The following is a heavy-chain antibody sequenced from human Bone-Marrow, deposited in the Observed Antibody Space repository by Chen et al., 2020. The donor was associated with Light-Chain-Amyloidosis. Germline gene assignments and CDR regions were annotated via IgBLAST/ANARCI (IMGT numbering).Heavy chain of an antibody. V-gene: IGHV3-74*01. CDR2: INPDGTRV. CDR1: GFTFRTSW. D-gene: IGHD5-12*01. CDR3: SREFTGYDDY. Sequence: DVQLLESGGGLVQPGGSLRLSCAASGFTFRTSWMHWVRQAPGKGLVWVSRINPDGTRVDYADSVRGRFTISRDDAKSTVYLQMNSLRAKDTAVYYCSREFTGYDDYWGQGTLVTVSS. J-gene: IGHJ4*02.